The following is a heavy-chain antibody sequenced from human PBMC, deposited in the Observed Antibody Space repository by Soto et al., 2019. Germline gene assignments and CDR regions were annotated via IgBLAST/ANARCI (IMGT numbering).Heavy chain of an antibody. CDR1: GFTFSSYA. J-gene: IGHJ6*02. V-gene: IGHV3-30-3*01. CDR3: ARDQMDFWSGQAYYYGMDV. Sequence: PGGSLRLSCAASGFTFSSYARHWVRQAPGKGLEWVAVISYDGSNKYYADSVKGRFTISRDNSKNTLYLQMNSLRAEDTAVYYCARDQMDFWSGQAYYYGMDVWGQGTTVTVSS. CDR2: ISYDGSNK. D-gene: IGHD3-3*01.